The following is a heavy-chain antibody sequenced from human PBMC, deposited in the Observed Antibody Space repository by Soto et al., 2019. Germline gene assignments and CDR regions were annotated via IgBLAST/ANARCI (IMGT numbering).Heavy chain of an antibody. J-gene: IGHJ4*02. CDR3: ARGATVTQYDY. V-gene: IGHV4-61*01. CDR1: GVSVSSGSFY. D-gene: IGHD4-17*01. CDR2: GSYSGTT. Sequence: QVQLQESGPGLVKPSETLSLTCTVSGVSVSSGSFYWAWIRQPPGKGLEWIWFGSYSGTTNYKPSLKSRVTISVDTSRSQISLKVSSLTAADTAVYYCARGATVTQYDYWGQGTLVTVSS.